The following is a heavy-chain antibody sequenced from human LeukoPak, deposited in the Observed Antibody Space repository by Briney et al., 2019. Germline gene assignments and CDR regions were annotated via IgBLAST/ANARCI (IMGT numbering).Heavy chain of an antibody. J-gene: IGHJ4*02. V-gene: IGHV4-38-2*02. Sequence: SETLSLTCTVSSFSISSDYYWGWIRQPPGKGLEWIGSIYHSGTTSYNPSLRSRVTISVDTSKNQLSLKLGSVTVADTAVYYCARSKVTIFGVVIIHDYWGQGTLVTVSS. CDR1: SFSISSDYY. CDR3: ARSKVTIFGVVIIHDY. CDR2: IYHSGTT. D-gene: IGHD3-3*01.